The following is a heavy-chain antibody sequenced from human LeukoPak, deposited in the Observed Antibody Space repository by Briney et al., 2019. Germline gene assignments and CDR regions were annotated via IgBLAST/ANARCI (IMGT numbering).Heavy chain of an antibody. CDR3: ASRSSSSIDY. D-gene: IGHD2-2*01. CDR2: IYYSGST. CDR1: GGSISSGDYY. J-gene: IGHJ4*02. Sequence: SETLSLTCTVSGGSISSGDYYWSWIRQPPGKGLEWIGYIYYSGSTYYNPSLKSRVTISVDMSKNQFSLKLSSVTAADTAVYYCASRSSSSIDYWGQGTLVTVSS. V-gene: IGHV4-30-4*08.